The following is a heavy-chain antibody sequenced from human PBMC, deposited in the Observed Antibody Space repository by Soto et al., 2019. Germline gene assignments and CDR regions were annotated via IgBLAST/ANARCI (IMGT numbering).Heavy chain of an antibody. CDR1: GGSISSGGYY. D-gene: IGHD3-3*01. CDR2: IYYSGST. Sequence: SETLSLTCTVSGGSISSGGYYWSWIRQHPGKGLEWIGHIYYSGSTYYNPSLKSRVTISVDTSKNQFSLKLSSVTAADTAVYYCARGSGYYDFWSGYSAPQGGMDVWGQGTTVTVSS. CDR3: ARGSGYYDFWSGYSAPQGGMDV. V-gene: IGHV4-31*03. J-gene: IGHJ6*02.